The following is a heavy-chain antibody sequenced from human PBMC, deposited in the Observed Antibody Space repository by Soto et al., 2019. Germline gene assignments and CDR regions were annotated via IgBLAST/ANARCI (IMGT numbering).Heavy chain of an antibody. V-gene: IGHV4-31*03. CDR1: GGSISSGGYY. CDR3: ARWGSSGTFDY. J-gene: IGHJ4*02. CDR2: IYYSGST. D-gene: IGHD6-13*01. Sequence: SETLSLTCTVSGGSISSGGYYWSWIRQHPGKGLEWIGYIYYSGSTYHNPSLKSRVTISVDTSKNQFSLKLSSVTAADTAVYYCARWGSSGTFDYWGQGTLVTVSS.